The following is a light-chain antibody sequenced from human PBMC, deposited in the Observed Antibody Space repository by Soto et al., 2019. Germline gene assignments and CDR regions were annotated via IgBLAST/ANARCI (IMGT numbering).Light chain of an antibody. CDR1: QSVSNNY. V-gene: IGKV3-20*01. CDR2: GSS. Sequence: EVVLTQSPGTLSLSPGERATLSCRASQSVSNNYLAWYQQKPGQAPRLLIFGSSDRATGIPDRFIGSGSGTDFTLTISRLEPEDFALYYCQQYGSSPPYTFGLGTKLEIK. CDR3: QQYGSSPPYT. J-gene: IGKJ2*01.